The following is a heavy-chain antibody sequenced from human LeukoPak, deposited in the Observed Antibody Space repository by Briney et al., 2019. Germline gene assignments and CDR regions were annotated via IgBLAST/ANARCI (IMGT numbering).Heavy chain of an antibody. Sequence: ASVKVSCKASGYTFTSYGISWVRQAPGQGLEWMGWISAYNGNTNYAQKLQGRVTMTTDTSTSTAYMELRSLRSDDTAVYYCARTWLNYYDSSGYYYDAFDIWGQGTMVTVSS. V-gene: IGHV1-18*01. CDR1: GYTFTSYG. CDR2: ISAYNGNT. D-gene: IGHD3-22*01. J-gene: IGHJ3*02. CDR3: ARTWLNYYDSSGYYYDAFDI.